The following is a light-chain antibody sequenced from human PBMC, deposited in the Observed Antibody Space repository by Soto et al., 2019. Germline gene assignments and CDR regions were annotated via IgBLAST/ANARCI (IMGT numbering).Light chain of an antibody. V-gene: IGKV3D-15*01. CDR2: DAS. CDR1: QSVSSK. J-gene: IGKJ4*01. CDR3: QQYNHWPLT. Sequence: EIVMTQSPATLSVSPGERATLSCRASQSVSSKLAWYQQKPGQAPRLLIYDASTRATGIPARFSGSGSGTEFTLNISSLQSEDFVVYYCQQYNHWPLTFGGGTKVEIK.